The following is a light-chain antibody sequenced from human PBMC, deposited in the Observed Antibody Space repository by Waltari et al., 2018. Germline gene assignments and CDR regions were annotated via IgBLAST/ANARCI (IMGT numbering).Light chain of an antibody. CDR3: LSYDTSLTGSCV. CDR1: SSNIGADYD. J-gene: IGLJ3*02. V-gene: IGLV1-40*01. CDR2: GKT. Sequence: QSVLTQPPSVSGAPGQRVTISCTGSSSNIGADYDVHWYQQLTGTAPKLLLYGKTNRPSAVPDRFSCATSGSSASLAITGLQAEDGADYYCLSYDTSLTGSCVFGGWTKLTVL.